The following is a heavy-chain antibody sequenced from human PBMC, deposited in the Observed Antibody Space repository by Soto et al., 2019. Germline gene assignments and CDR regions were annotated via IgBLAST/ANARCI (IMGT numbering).Heavy chain of an antibody. CDR2: INSDGTIS. D-gene: IGHD2-21*01. J-gene: IGHJ6*02. V-gene: IGHV3-74*01. Sequence: GSLRLSCVGSGFNFRIHTMNWVRQAPGKGPEWLSGINSDGTISSYADSVKGRFTISRDNARNTLSLQMNSLRADDTAVYYCARLSGDHSAFFSYGMDAWGQGTTVTVSS. CDR3: ARLSGDHSAFFSYGMDA. CDR1: GFNFRIHT.